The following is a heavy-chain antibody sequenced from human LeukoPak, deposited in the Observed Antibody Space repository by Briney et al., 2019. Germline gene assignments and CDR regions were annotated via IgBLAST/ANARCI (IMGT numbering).Heavy chain of an antibody. D-gene: IGHD2-15*01. J-gene: IGHJ4*02. CDR3: ARVAGSKSIDS. CDR1: GFTFRSYW. V-gene: IGHV3-7*05. Sequence: GGSLRLSCAASGFTFRSYWMSWVRQAPGKGLEWVANIKEDGSEKYYVDSVKGRFTISRDNAKNSLYLQMDSLRAEDTAVYYCARVAGSKSIDSWGQGTLVTASS. CDR2: IKEDGSEK.